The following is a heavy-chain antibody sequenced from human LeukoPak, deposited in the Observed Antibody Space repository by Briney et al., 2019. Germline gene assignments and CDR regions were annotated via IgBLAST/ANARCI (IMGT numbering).Heavy chain of an antibody. Sequence: GGSLRLSCAASGITFSNAWMSWVRQAPGKGLEWVGRIKTKTDGGTTDYAAPVKGRFTISRDDSKNTLYLQMNSLKNEDTAVYYCVWLYFDYWGQGTLVSVSS. J-gene: IGHJ4*02. D-gene: IGHD5-12*01. CDR2: IKTKTDGGTT. V-gene: IGHV3-15*01. CDR1: GITFSNAW. CDR3: VWLYFDY.